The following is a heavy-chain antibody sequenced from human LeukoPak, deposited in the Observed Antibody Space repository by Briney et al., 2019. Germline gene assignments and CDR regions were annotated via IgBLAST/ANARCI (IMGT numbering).Heavy chain of an antibody. CDR2: INHSGST. J-gene: IGHJ6*02. CDR3: ASFRVLRYFPIGGPGMDV. V-gene: IGHV4-39*07. CDR1: GGSISSSSYY. Sequence: SQTRSLTCTVSGGSISSSSYYWGWIRQPPGKGLEWIGEINHSGSTNYNPSLKSRVTISVDTSKNQFSLKLSYVTAAVTAVYYCASFRVLRYFPIGGPGMDVWGQGTTVTVSS. D-gene: IGHD3-9*01.